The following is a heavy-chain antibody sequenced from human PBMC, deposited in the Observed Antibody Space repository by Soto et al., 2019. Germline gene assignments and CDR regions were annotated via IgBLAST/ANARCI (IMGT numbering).Heavy chain of an antibody. D-gene: IGHD3-10*01. J-gene: IGHJ6*02. V-gene: IGHV3-30-3*01. Sequence: PGGSLRLSCAASGVTFSSYSMHWVRQAPGKGLEWVAVISYDGSNKYYADSVKGRFTISRDNSKNTLYLQMNSLRAEDTAVYYCAGGKYGSGSYYLSQPYYYYYGMDVWGQGTTVTVSS. CDR1: GVTFSSYS. CDR2: ISYDGSNK. CDR3: AGGKYGSGSYYLSQPYYYYYGMDV.